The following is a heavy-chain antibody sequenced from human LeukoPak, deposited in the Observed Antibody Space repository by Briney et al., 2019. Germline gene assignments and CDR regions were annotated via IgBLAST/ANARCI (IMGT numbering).Heavy chain of an antibody. CDR2: IIPILDIA. CDR3: ARDRPTPDFYYYDMDV. J-gene: IGHJ6*02. V-gene: IGHV1-69*04. CDR1: GGAFSSYA. Sequence: SVKVSCKASGGAFSSYAINWVRQAPGQGLEWMGRIIPILDIANYAQKFQGRVTIIADRSTRTAYMELSSLRPEDTAVYYCARDRPTPDFYYYDMDVWGRGTTVTVSS.